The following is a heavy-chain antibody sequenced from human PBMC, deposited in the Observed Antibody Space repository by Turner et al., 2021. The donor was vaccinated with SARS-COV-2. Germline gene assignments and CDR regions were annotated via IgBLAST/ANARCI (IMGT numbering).Heavy chain of an antibody. V-gene: IGHV1-24*01. CDR2: FDPEDGET. CDR1: GYSLSVLS. J-gene: IGHJ6*02. D-gene: IGHD6-19*01. Sequence: QVQLVQSGAEVKKPGASVKVSCKVSGYSLSVLSMHWVRQAPGKGLEWMGGFDPEDGETIYAQKFQGRVTMTEDTSTDTAYMELSSLRSEDTAVYYCATGVAVAGTPSEYYYYYGMDVWGQGTTVTVSS. CDR3: ATGVAVAGTPSEYYYYYGMDV.